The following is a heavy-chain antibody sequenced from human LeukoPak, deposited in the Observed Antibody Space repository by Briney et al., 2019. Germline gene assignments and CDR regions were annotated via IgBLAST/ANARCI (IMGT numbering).Heavy chain of an antibody. D-gene: IGHD3-3*01. CDR3: ARDGSFWSGFHAFDL. CDR1: GFTFSTYW. V-gene: IGHV3-74*01. CDR2: VNGDGSST. J-gene: IGHJ3*01. Sequence: GGSLRLSCAASGFTFSTYWMHWVRQAPGKGLVWVSRVNGDGSSTNYADSVKGRFTISRDNAKKSLYLEMSSLRAEDTAVYYCARDGSFWSGFHAFDLWGQGTVVTVSS.